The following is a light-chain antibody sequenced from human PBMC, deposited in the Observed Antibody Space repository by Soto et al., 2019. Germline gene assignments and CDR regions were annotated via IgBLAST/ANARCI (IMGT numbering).Light chain of an antibody. J-gene: IGLJ1*01. V-gene: IGLV1-44*01. CDR1: SSNIGSNT. Sequence: QSVLTQPLSASASPGQRVTISCSGGSSNIGSNTVAWYQHLPGTAPPRLIFTAGQRPSGVPGRFSGSRSGTSASLAISGLQSEDEGDYYGSAWDNSMNGYVFGPGTKLPVL. CDR3: SAWDNSMNGYV. CDR2: TAG.